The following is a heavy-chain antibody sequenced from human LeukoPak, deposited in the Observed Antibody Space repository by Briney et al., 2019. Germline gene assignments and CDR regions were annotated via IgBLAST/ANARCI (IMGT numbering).Heavy chain of an antibody. J-gene: IGHJ4*02. Sequence: GGSLRLSCAASGFTFSINWMHWVRQAPGKGLVWVSRINEDGSTTNYAYSVKGRSTIFRDNAKNTLYLQMYSLRAEDTAVYYCARGALYNWNDPFDYWGQGTLVTVSS. CDR1: GFTFSINW. V-gene: IGHV3-74*01. D-gene: IGHD1-20*01. CDR2: INEDGSTT. CDR3: ARGALYNWNDPFDY.